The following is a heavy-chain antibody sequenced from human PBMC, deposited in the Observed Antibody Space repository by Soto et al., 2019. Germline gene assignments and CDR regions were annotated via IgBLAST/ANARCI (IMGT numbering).Heavy chain of an antibody. CDR3: AVPTGIEVTGPDY. J-gene: IGHJ4*02. D-gene: IGHD6-19*01. CDR1: GFTFSNYA. Sequence: EVQLLESGGGLVQPGGSLRLSCGASGFTFSNYAMSWVRQAPGKGLQWVSAIGGSGVDTYYADSVKGRFTISRDNSRATLYLQMSSLRADDTAVYYCAVPTGIEVTGPDYWGQGTLVTVSS. V-gene: IGHV3-23*01. CDR2: IGGSGVDT.